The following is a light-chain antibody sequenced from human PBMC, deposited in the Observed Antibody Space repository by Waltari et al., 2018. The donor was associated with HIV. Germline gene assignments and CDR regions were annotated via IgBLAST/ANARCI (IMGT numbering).Light chain of an antibody. J-gene: IGLJ3*02. CDR1: SSNLGAGYD. Sequence: QSVLTQPPSVSGAPGQRVTISCSGSSSNLGAGYDIHVYQQLPGTAPRLLIYGNTNRPSGVPDRFSGSKSGTSASLAITGLQAEDEADYYCQSYDSSLSGWVFGGGTKLTVV. CDR3: QSYDSSLSGWV. CDR2: GNT. V-gene: IGLV1-40*01.